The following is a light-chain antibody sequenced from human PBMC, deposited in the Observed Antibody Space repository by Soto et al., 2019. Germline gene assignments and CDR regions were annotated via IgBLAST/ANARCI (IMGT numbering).Light chain of an antibody. V-gene: IGLV3-25*02. CDR2: KDF. Sequence: SYELTKPPSVSLSPGQTTRIACSGDELPRQFYPWYQQKPVQATILLTNKDFERPSGIPERFSGSSSGTTVTLTISGAQAEDEADYYCQSADSSGTSVVFGGGTKLTV. CDR3: QSADSSGTSVV. CDR1: ELPRQF. J-gene: IGLJ2*01.